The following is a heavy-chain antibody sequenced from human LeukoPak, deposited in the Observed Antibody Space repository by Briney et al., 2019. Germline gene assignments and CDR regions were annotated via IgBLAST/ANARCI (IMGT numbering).Heavy chain of an antibody. CDR2: IKSKTDDGAI. CDR1: GFSFRNAW. CDR3: ASQHVTVIAAALDV. J-gene: IGHJ6*02. Sequence: PGGSLRLSCAVSGFSFRNAWMRWVRQAPGKGLEWVDRIKSKTDDGAIDYAAPVKGRFAISRDDSKNTVYLEMNSLKTEDTGVYYCASQHVTVIAAALDVWGQGTTVTVSS. D-gene: IGHD2-15*01. V-gene: IGHV3-15*01.